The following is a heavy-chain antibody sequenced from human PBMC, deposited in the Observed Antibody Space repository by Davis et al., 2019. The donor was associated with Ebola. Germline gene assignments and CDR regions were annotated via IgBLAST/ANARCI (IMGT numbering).Heavy chain of an antibody. CDR1: GVSISSYH. V-gene: IGHV4-59*08. CDR3: ARHGAVERAFDI. Sequence: PSETLSLTCTVSGVSISSYHWSWIRQPPGKGLEWIGYIHYSGSTNYNPSLKSRVTISVDTSKNQFSLKLTSVTAADTAVYYCARHGAVERAFDIWGQGTMVTVSS. D-gene: IGHD1-1*01. J-gene: IGHJ3*02. CDR2: IHYSGST.